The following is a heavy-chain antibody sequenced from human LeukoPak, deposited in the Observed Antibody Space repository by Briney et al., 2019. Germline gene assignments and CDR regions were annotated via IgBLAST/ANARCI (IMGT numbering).Heavy chain of an antibody. V-gene: IGHV3-7*01. J-gene: IGHJ4*02. D-gene: IGHD6-19*01. CDR1: GFTFSSYW. CDR3: ARIAVAGRHFDY. CDR2: IKQHGSET. Sequence: GGSLRLSCAASGFTFSSYWMSWVRQAPGKGLEGVANIKQHGSETYYVDSVKRRFTISRDNAKNSLYLQMNSLRAEDTAVYYCARIAVAGRHFDYWGQGTLVTVSS.